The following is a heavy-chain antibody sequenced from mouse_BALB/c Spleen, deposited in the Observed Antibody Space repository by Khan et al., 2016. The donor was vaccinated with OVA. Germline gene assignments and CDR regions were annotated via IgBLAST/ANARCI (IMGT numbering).Heavy chain of an antibody. V-gene: IGHV2-6-5*01. J-gene: IGHJ4*01. CDR2: IWGGGST. Sequence: VQLQESGPGLVAPSQSLAITCTVSGFSLTDHGVSWIRQPPGKGLEWLGVIWGGGSTYYNSVLKSRLSISKDNSKSQVFLKMNNLQTDVTAMYYCAKQIWSPYYGMDYWGQGTSVTVSS. CDR3: AKQIWSPYYGMDY. CDR1: GFSLTDHG. D-gene: IGHD1-1*02.